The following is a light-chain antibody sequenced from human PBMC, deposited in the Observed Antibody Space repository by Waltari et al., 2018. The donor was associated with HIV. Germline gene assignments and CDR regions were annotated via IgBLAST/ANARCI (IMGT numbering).Light chain of an antibody. V-gene: IGLV3-21*02. J-gene: IGLJ2*01. CDR1: DIGRDR. CDR3: QVWESGGDIVF. Sequence: SYVVTQTPPVSVAPGPTARITCAGADIGRDRAPCYQQKPGQAPVLVVYDDRDRPSGIPERFTGSNSGNTATLTITRVEAGDEADYYCQVWESGGDIVFFGGGTKLTVL. CDR2: DDR.